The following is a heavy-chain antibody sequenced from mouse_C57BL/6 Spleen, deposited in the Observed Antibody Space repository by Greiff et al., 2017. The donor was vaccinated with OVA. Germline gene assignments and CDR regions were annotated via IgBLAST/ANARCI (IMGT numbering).Heavy chain of an antibody. CDR3: TRGFLDPSYYYAMDY. CDR2: IRNKANNHAT. CDR1: GFTFSDAW. J-gene: IGHJ4*01. V-gene: IGHV6-6*01. Sequence: EVKLEESGGGLVQPGGSMKLSCAASGFTFSDAWMDWVRQSPEKGLEWVAEIRNKANNHATYYAESVKGRFTISRDDSKSSVYLQMNSLRAEDTGIYYCTRGFLDPSYYYAMDYWGQGTSVTVSS.